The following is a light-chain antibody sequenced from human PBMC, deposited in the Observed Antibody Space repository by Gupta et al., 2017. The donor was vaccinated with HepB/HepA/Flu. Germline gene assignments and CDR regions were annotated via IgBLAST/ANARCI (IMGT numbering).Light chain of an antibody. CDR2: GAS. J-gene: IGKJ1*01. CDR3: QQDNNWPWT. CDR1: QSVHTN. Sequence: EIVMTQSPATLSVSPGERVAFSCRASQSVHTNLAWMQQRPGQAPRVLFYGASARATGVPARFIDSGSRTEFTLTITSLQSEDVAVCVCQQDNNWPWTFGQGTKVEI. V-gene: IGKV3-15*01.